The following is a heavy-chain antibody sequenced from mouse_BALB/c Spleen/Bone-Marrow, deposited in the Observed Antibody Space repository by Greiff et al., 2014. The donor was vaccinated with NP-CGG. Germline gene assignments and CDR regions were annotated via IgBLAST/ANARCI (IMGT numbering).Heavy chain of an antibody. V-gene: IGHV5-6-5*01. J-gene: IGHJ4*01. CDR1: GFTFSSYA. Sequence: EVKLEESGGGLVKPGGSLKLSCAASGFTFSSYAMSWVRQTPEKRLEWVASISSGGSTYYPDSVKGRFTISRDSARNILYLQMSSLRSEDTAMYYCASLYFYGSSYYTMDYWGQGTSVTVSS. CDR2: ISSGGST. CDR3: ASLYFYGSSYYTMDY. D-gene: IGHD1-1*01.